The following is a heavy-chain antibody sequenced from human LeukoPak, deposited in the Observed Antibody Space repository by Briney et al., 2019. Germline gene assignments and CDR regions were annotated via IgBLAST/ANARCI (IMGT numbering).Heavy chain of an antibody. V-gene: IGHV3-21*01. D-gene: IGHD2-2*01. Sequence: GGSLRLSCAASGFTFSSYSMNWVCQAPGKGLEWVSSISSSSSYIYYADSVKGRFTISRDNAKNSLYLQMNSLRAEDTAVYYCASLSPYIVVVPAAAVNWFDPWGQGTLVTVSS. J-gene: IGHJ5*02. CDR1: GFTFSSYS. CDR2: ISSSSSYI. CDR3: ASLSPYIVVVPAAAVNWFDP.